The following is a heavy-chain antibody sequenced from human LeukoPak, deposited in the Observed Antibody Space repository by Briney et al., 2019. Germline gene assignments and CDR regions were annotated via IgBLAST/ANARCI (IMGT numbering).Heavy chain of an antibody. CDR1: GFTFSDYY. V-gene: IGHV3-11*04. D-gene: IGHD2-21*02. CDR2: ISSSGSTI. J-gene: IGHJ5*02. CDR3: ARDPAYCGGDCYSGWFDP. Sequence: PGGSLRLSCAASGFTFSDYYMSWIRQAPGKGLEWVSYISSSGSTIYYADSVKGRFTISRDNPKNSLYLQMNSLRAEDTAVYYCARDPAYCGGDCYSGWFDPWGQGTLVTVSS.